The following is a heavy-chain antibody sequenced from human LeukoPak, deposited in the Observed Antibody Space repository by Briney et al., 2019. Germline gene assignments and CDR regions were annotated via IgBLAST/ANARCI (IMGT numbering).Heavy chain of an antibody. V-gene: IGHV4-34*01. CDR3: ARGRGYDILTGSNFDY. Sequence: SETLSLTCAVYGGSFSGYYWSWIRQPPGKGLEWIGEINHSGSTNYNPSLKSRVTISVDTSKNQFSLKPSSVTAADTAVYYCARGRGYDILTGSNFDYWGQGTLVTVSS. CDR2: INHSGST. J-gene: IGHJ4*02. D-gene: IGHD3-9*01. CDR1: GGSFSGYY.